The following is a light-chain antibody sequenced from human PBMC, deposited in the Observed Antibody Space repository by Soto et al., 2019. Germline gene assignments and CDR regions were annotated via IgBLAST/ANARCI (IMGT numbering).Light chain of an antibody. Sequence: EIVLTQSPGTLSLSPGERATLSCRASQSVSSSFLAWYQQKPGQAPRLLIYGASIRATGIPDRFSGSGSGTDFTLTISRLEPEDFAVYYCHQSGSAPHTFGQGTKLEIK. CDR3: HQSGSAPHT. CDR1: QSVSSSF. CDR2: GAS. V-gene: IGKV3-20*01. J-gene: IGKJ2*01.